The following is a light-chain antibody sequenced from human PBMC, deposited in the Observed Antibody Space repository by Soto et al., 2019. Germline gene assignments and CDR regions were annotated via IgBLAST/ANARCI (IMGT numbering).Light chain of an antibody. Sequence: SVLTQPPSVSAAPGQKVTISCYGSSSNIGNNYVSWYQQLPGTAHKLLIYDNNKRPSGIPDRSSGSKSGTSATLGITGLQTGDEADYYCGTWDSSLSAWVFGGGTKLTVL. CDR3: GTWDSSLSAWV. CDR1: SSNIGNNY. V-gene: IGLV1-51*01. J-gene: IGLJ3*02. CDR2: DNN.